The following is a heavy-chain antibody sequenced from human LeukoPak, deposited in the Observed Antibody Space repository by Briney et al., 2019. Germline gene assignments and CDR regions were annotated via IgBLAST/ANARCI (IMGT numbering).Heavy chain of an antibody. V-gene: IGHV1-46*01. Sequence: GASVKVSCKASGYIFTNYYMHWVRQAPGQGLEWMGTINPSGGSTTYAQMFQGRVTMTRDTSTSTVYMELSSLRSEDTAVYYCARDHGSAYYRAPRHWGQGTLVTVSS. CDR2: INPSGGST. CDR3: ARDHGSAYYRAPRH. D-gene: IGHD3-10*01. J-gene: IGHJ4*02. CDR1: GYIFTNYY.